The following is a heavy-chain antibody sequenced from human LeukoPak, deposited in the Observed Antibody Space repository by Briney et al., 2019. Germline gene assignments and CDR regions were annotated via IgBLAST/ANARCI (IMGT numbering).Heavy chain of an antibody. V-gene: IGHV4-59*01. Sequence: SETLSLTCTVSGGSISSYYWSWIRQLPGKGLEWIGYIYYSGSTNYNPSLKSRVTISVDTSKNQFSLKLSSVTAADTAVYYCARGFRWGSGLTYYYYGMDVWGQGTTVTVSS. J-gene: IGHJ6*02. D-gene: IGHD3-10*01. CDR2: IYYSGST. CDR3: ARGFRWGSGLTYYYYGMDV. CDR1: GGSISSYY.